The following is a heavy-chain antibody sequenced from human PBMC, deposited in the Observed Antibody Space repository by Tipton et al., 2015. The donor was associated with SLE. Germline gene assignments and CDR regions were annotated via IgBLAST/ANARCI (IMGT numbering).Heavy chain of an antibody. V-gene: IGHV4-38-2*02. D-gene: IGHD6-13*01. CDR2: IYHSGST. CDR1: AGSISRHY. J-gene: IGHJ4*02. CDR3: ARDRIGRIAAAGTARVVFDY. Sequence: GLVKPSETLSLTCTVSAGSISRHYWSWIRQPPGKGLEWIGSIYHSGSTYYNPSLKSRVTISLDTPKNQFSLKLSSVTAADTAVYYCARDRIGRIAAAGTARVVFDYWGQGTLVTVSS.